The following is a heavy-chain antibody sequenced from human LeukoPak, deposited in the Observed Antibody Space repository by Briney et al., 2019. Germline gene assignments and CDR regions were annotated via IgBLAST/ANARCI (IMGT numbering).Heavy chain of an antibody. CDR2: IIPIFGTA. CDR3: ARANWGSSAFDI. D-gene: IGHD7-27*01. V-gene: IGHV1-69*13. J-gene: IGHJ3*02. Sequence: ASVKVSCKASGGTFSSYAISWVRQVPGQGLEWMGGIIPIFGTANYAQKFQGRVTITADESTSTAYMELSSLRSEDTAVYYCARANWGSSAFDIWGQGTMVTVSS. CDR1: GGTFSSYA.